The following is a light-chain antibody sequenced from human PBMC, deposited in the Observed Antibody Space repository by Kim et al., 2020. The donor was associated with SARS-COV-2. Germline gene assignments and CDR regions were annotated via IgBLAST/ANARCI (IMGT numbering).Light chain of an antibody. CDR1: SSDVGGYNY. CDR3: SSYAGSNNLV. Sequence: SALTQPPSASGSPGQSVTISCTGTSSDVGGYNYVSWYQQHPGKAPKVMIYEVTKRPSGVPDRFSGSKSGNTASLTVSDLQAEDEADYYCSSYAGSNNLVFGGGTQLTVL. V-gene: IGLV2-8*01. CDR2: EVT. J-gene: IGLJ2*01.